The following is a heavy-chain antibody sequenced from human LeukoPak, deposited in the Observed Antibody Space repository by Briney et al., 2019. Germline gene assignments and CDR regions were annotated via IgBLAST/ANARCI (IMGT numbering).Heavy chain of an antibody. CDR3: RTSDILTGYTPREAYYYYYHMDV. CDR2: FGGRGGST. V-gene: IGHV3-23*01. D-gene: IGHD3-9*01. Sequence: GGSLRLSCAASGFTFSDYGMSWVRQSPGKGLEWVSSFGGRGGSTYYADSVKGRFTISGDNSKNTLYLQMNSLRAEDTAVYCTRTSDILTGYTPREAYYYYYHMDVWGKGTTVTISS. J-gene: IGHJ6*03. CDR1: GFTFSDYG.